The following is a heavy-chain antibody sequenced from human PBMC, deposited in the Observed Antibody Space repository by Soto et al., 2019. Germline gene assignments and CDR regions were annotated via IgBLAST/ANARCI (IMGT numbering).Heavy chain of an antibody. Sequence: EVPLVESGGGLVQPGGSLRLSCAASGFTVSSNYMSWVRQAPGKGLEWVSVIYSGGSTYYADSVKGRFTISRDNSKNTLYIQMNSLRAEDTAVYYCARYYYDSSGRFDPWGQGTLVTVSS. V-gene: IGHV3-66*01. J-gene: IGHJ5*02. CDR2: IYSGGST. CDR3: ARYYYDSSGRFDP. D-gene: IGHD3-22*01. CDR1: GFTVSSNY.